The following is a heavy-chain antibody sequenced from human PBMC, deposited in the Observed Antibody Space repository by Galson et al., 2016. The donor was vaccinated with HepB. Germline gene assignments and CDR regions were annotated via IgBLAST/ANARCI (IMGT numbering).Heavy chain of an antibody. J-gene: IGHJ5*02. V-gene: IGHV3-74*01. CDR1: GFIFSSYW. CDR2: INSDGSST. Sequence: SLRLSCAASGFIFSSYWMHWVRQAPGKGLVWVSRINSDGSSTSYADSVEGRFTISRDNAKKTLYLQMNSLIGEDTAVYYCARDSAAVGATDRFDPCGQGTLVTVSS. CDR3: ARDSAAVGATDRFDP. D-gene: IGHD1-26*01.